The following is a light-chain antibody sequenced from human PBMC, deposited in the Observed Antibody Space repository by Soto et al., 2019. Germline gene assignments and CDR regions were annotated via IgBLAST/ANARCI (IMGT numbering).Light chain of an antibody. CDR2: GAS. CDR1: QSVSSSY. CDR3: QQYGSSPLT. V-gene: IGKV3-20*01. Sequence: EIVLTRSPGTLSLSPGERATLSCRASQSVSSSYLVWYQQKPGQAPRLLIYGASSRANGIPDRISGSGSGTDFTLTISRLEPEDFAVYYCQQYGSSPLTFGGGTKVEIK. J-gene: IGKJ4*01.